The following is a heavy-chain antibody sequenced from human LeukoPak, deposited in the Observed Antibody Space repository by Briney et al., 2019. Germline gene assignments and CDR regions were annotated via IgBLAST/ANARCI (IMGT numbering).Heavy chain of an antibody. V-gene: IGHV3-23*01. CDR3: AKDIQLST. D-gene: IGHD5-24*01. Sequence: GGSLRLSCSASEFTFSSYAMHWVRQAPGKGLEWVSLISSSGNNAYYADTVKGRFTISRDNSKNTLSLQMNSLRVEDTAIYYCAKDIQLSTWGLGTRVTVSS. CDR1: EFTFSSYA. J-gene: IGHJ3*01. CDR2: ISSSGNNA.